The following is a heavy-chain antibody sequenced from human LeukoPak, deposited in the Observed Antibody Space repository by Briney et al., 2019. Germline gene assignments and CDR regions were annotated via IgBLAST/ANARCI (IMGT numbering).Heavy chain of an antibody. Sequence: GGSLRLSCAASGFTFSGSAMYWVRQASGKGLELVGRIRSKSNSYAPAYAGSVKGSFTISRDDSKTTAYLQMNSLKTEDTAVYYCTTRMGYYDSSGYTRGGQGTLVTVSS. J-gene: IGHJ4*02. V-gene: IGHV3-73*01. CDR1: GFTFSGSA. CDR2: IRSKSNSYAP. CDR3: TTRMGYYDSSGYTR. D-gene: IGHD3-22*01.